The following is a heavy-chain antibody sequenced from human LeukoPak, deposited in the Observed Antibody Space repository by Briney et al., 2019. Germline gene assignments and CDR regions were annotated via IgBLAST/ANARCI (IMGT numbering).Heavy chain of an antibody. CDR1: GGSNSSGVYL. V-gene: IGHV4-31*03. J-gene: IGHJ4*02. CDR3: ARDGGPTRFDY. Sequence: SQTLSLTCTVSGGSNSSGVYLGSWIRQHPGKGLEWIGYIDYSGSTYYNPSLKSRGSISVDTSKNQFSLNLSSVTAADTAVYYCARDGGPTRFDYWGQGTLVTVSS. D-gene: IGHD3-3*01. CDR2: IDYSGST.